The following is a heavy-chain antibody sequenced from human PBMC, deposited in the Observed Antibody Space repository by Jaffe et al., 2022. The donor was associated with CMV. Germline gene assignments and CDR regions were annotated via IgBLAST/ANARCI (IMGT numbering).Heavy chain of an antibody. CDR3: ARDRGSSGWSDTQSVHYYYYYGMDV. V-gene: IGHV4-4*07. J-gene: IGHJ6*02. Sequence: QVQLQESGPGLVKPSETLSLTCTVSGGSISSYYWSWIRQPAGKGLEWIGRIYTSGSTNYNPSLKSRVTMSVDTSKNQFSLKLSSVTAADTAVYYCARDRGSSGWSDTQSVHYYYYYGMDVWGQGTTVTVSS. D-gene: IGHD6-19*01. CDR1: GGSISSYY. CDR2: IYTSGST.